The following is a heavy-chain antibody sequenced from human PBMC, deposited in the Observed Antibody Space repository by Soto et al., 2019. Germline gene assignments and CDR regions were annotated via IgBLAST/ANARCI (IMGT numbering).Heavy chain of an antibody. D-gene: IGHD5-12*01. CDR2: ISPDNGNT. CDR3: ARALGYSGYAGIDV. J-gene: IGHJ6*02. CDR1: GYTFTIYG. Sequence: QVQLVQSGGEVKKPGASVKVSCKASGYTFTIYGINWVRQAPGQGLEWMGWISPDNGNTNYAQKLQCRVTMTTDASTSTAEMERRSLRSDGTAVYYFARALGYSGYAGIDVWGQGTTVTVSS. V-gene: IGHV1-18*01.